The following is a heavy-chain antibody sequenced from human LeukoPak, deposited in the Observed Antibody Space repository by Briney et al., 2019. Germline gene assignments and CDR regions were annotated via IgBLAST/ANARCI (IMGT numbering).Heavy chain of an antibody. CDR1: GYTFTSYG. J-gene: IGHJ4*02. Sequence: ASVKVSCKASGYTFTSYGISWVRQAPGQGLEWMGWISAYHGNTNYAQKLQRRVTMTTDTSTSTDYMELRSLRTDDTAVYYCARLYEYQLPNWGQGNLVTVSS. CDR3: ARLYEYQLPN. D-gene: IGHD2-2*01. V-gene: IGHV1-18*01. CDR2: ISAYHGNT.